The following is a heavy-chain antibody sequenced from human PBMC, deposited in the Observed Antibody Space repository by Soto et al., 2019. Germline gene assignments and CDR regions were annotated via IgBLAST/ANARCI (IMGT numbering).Heavy chain of an antibody. J-gene: IGHJ4*02. CDR3: ARDPRDGGD. CDR2: ISGYNGNT. Sequence: QVQLVQSGAEVKKPGASVKVSCKASGYTFTNYGIIWVRQAPGQGLEWMGWISGYNGNTHYAQKLQGRLTMTTDTSTTTAYMELGSLRSEDTAMYYCARDPRDGGDWGQGTLVTVSS. CDR1: GYTFTNYG. V-gene: IGHV1-18*01.